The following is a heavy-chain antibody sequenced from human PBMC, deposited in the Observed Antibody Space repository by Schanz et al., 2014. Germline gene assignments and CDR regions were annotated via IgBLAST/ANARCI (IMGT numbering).Heavy chain of an antibody. J-gene: IGHJ3*01. CDR1: GFSVSNNY. CDR2: LYINAGST. V-gene: IGHV3-53*01. CDR3: ARDEGRDGYNLAFDV. Sequence: EVQLVESGGGLIQPGGSLRLSCAVSGFSVSNNYMSWARQAPGKGLEWISSLYINAGSTRYADSVKGRFFISRDSSKNTLFLQMNSLRADDTAIYFCARDEGRDGYNLAFDVWGQGTLVTVSS. D-gene: IGHD2-21*01.